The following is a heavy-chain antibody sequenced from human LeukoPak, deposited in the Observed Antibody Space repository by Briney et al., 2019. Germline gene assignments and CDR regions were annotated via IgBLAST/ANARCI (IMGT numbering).Heavy chain of an antibody. Sequence: SSETLSLTCAVSGGSISNYYCSWIRQPPGKGLEWLGYIHYSGYTNYNPSLKSRVTISVDTSKNQFSLNLSSVTAADTAVYYSARHWGSDWYFDLWGRGTLVTVSS. J-gene: IGHJ2*01. CDR1: GGSISNYY. CDR3: ARHWGSDWYFDL. V-gene: IGHV4-59*01. CDR2: IHYSGYT. D-gene: IGHD7-27*01.